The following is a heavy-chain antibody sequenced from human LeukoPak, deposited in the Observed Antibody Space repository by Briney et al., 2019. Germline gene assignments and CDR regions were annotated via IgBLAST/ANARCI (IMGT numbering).Heavy chain of an antibody. CDR1: GAPISNYY. CDR2: ISYSGRS. CDR3: ARDTYGSGSWYFDY. V-gene: IGHV4-59*01. D-gene: IGHD3-10*01. J-gene: IGHJ4*02. Sequence: SETLSLTCTVSGAPISNYYWSWIRQPPGKGLEWIGYISYSGRSNYNPSLTSRVTTSADTSKNQFSLKLNSVTAADTAVYYCARDTYGSGSWYFDYWGQGTLVTVSS.